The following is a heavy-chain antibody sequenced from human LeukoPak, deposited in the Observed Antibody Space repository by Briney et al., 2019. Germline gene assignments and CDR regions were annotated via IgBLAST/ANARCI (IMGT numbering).Heavy chain of an antibody. V-gene: IGHV4-38-2*02. CDR3: ARYGALHDAFDI. D-gene: IGHD4-17*01. J-gene: IGHJ3*02. Sequence: SETLSLTCTVSGYSISRDYYGGWIRQPPGKGLEWIGSIYHSGRTYYNPSLNSRITISVDTSKNQFSLRLSSVTAADTAMYYSARYGALHDAFDIWGQGTMVTVSS. CDR2: IYHSGRT. CDR1: GYSISRDYY.